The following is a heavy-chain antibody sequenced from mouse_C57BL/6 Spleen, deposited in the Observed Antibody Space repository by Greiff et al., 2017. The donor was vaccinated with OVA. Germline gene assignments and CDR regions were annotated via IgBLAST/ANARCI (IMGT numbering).Heavy chain of an antibody. Sequence: VQLQQPGAELVKPGASVKLSCKASGYTFTSYWMQWVKQRPGQGLEWIGEIDPSDSYTNYNQKFKGKATLTVDTSSSTAYMQLSSLTSEDSAVYYCGRRGYDAYYFDYWGQGTTLTVSS. V-gene: IGHV1-50*01. D-gene: IGHD2-2*01. CDR3: GRRGYDAYYFDY. CDR1: GYTFTSYW. CDR2: IDPSDSYT. J-gene: IGHJ2*01.